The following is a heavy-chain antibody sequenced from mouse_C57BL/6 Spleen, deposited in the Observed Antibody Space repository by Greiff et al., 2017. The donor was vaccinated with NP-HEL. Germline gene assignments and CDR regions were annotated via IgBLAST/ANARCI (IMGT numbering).Heavy chain of an antibody. CDR1: GFTFSSYA. V-gene: IGHV5-4*01. Sequence: EVQLQESGGGLVKPGGSLKLSCAASGFTFSSYAMSWVRQTPEKRLEWVATISDGGSYTYYPDNVKGRFTISRDNAKTNLYLQMSHLKSEDTAMYYCARDYYGSSYGRYYFDYWGQGTTLTVSS. D-gene: IGHD1-1*01. J-gene: IGHJ2*01. CDR3: ARDYYGSSYGRYYFDY. CDR2: ISDGGSYT.